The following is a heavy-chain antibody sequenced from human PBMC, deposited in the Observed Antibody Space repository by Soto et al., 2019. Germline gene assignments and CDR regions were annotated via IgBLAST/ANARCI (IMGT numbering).Heavy chain of an antibody. CDR1: GFTFSSYW. Sequence: GGSLRLSCAASGFTFSSYWMSWVRQAPGKGLEWVANIKQDGSEKYYVDSVKGRFTISRDNAKNSLYLQMNSLRAEDTAVYYCARYDFWSGYLYYYYYGMDVWGQGTTVTVSS. D-gene: IGHD3-3*01. CDR2: IKQDGSEK. V-gene: IGHV3-7*03. J-gene: IGHJ6*02. CDR3: ARYDFWSGYLYYYYYGMDV.